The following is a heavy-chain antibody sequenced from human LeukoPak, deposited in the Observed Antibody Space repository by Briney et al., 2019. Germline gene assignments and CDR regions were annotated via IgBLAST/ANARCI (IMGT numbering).Heavy chain of an antibody. V-gene: IGHV6-1*01. CDR2: TYYSSKFYN. J-gene: IGHJ4*02. CDR3: ARDLRGEIDC. CDR1: GDSVSSNSAA. Sequence: SQTLSLTCAISGDSVSSNSAACNWIRQSPSRGLEWLGRTYYSSKFYNDYAVSVKSRITIYPDTSKNQFSLQLNSVTPEDTAVYYCARDLRGEIDCWGQGTLVTVSS. D-gene: IGHD3-10*01.